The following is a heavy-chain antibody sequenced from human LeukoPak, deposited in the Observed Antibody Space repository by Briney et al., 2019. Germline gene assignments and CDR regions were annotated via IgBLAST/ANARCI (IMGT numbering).Heavy chain of an antibody. V-gene: IGHV3-23*01. CDR2: ISATGGRT. CDR3: AWRPLDY. Sequence: HPRGSPRLSCAASGFSFGTYAMSWVCQAPGKGLEWLSAISATGGRTFYADSVKDRFTISRDNSKNTIYLHMSSLRAEDTAVYYCAWRPLDYCGRGALVSASS. J-gene: IGHJ4*02. CDR1: GFSFGTYA.